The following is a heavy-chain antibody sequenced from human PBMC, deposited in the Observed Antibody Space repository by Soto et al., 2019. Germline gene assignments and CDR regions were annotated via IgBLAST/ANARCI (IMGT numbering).Heavy chain of an antibody. J-gene: IGHJ6*02. CDR1: GGTFSSYA. Sequence: SVKVSCKASGGTFSSYAISWVRQAPGQGLEWMGGIIPIFGTANYAQKFQGRVTITADESTSTAYMELSSLRSEDTAVYYCASWTERFSYSSSVYYYYGMDVWGQGTTVTVSS. CDR2: IIPIFGTA. V-gene: IGHV1-69*13. CDR3: ASWTERFSYSSSVYYYYGMDV. D-gene: IGHD6-6*01.